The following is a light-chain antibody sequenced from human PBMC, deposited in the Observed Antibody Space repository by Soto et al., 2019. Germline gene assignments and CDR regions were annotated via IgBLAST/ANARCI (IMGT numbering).Light chain of an antibody. V-gene: IGKV3-15*01. CDR2: GAS. J-gene: IGKJ1*01. CDR3: QQYNNWRQT. Sequence: IVMTQSPATLSVSPGERATLSCRASQRVSSNVAWYQQKPGQAPRLLLYGASARATGVTARFSGSGSGTQFTLTISSLQSEDFAVYYCQQYNNWRQTVGQGTKVDIK. CDR1: QRVSSN.